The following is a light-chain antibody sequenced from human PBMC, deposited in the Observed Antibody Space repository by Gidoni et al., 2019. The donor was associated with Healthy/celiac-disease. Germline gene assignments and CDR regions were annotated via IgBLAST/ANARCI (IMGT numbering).Light chain of an antibody. CDR3: SSYTSSSTLDV. Sequence: QSALTQPASVSGSPGQSLPISCTGTSSDVGGYNYVSWYQQHPGKAPKLMIYDVSNRPSGVSNRFSGSKSGNTASLTISGLQAEDEADYYCSSYTSSSTLDVFGTGTKVTVL. J-gene: IGLJ1*01. CDR1: SSDVGGYNY. V-gene: IGLV2-14*01. CDR2: DVS.